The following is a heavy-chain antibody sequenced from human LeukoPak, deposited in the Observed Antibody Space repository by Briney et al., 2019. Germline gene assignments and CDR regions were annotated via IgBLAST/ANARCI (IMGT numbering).Heavy chain of an antibody. D-gene: IGHD1-14*01. CDR1: GYTFTGYY. J-gene: IGHJ6*03. Sequence: GASVKVSCKASGYTFTGYYMHWVRQAPGQGLEWMGWINPNSGGTNYAQKFQGRVTMTRDTSISTVYMELSSLRSEDTAVYYCARSSGRSPNRDYMDVWGKGTTVTISS. CDR2: INPNSGGT. CDR3: ARSSGRSPNRDYMDV. V-gene: IGHV1-2*02.